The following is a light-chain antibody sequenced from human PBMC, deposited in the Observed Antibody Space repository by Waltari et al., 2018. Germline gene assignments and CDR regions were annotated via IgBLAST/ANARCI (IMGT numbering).Light chain of an antibody. CDR1: SSDVGGYHY. CDR2: DVK. V-gene: IGLV2-14*03. CDR3: TSFTSSSTIV. J-gene: IGLJ2*01. Sequence: QSALTQPASVSGSPGQSLTIPCTGSSSDVGGYHYVSWYQQHPGKAPKLMISDVKKRPSGVSNRFSGSKSDNTASLTISGLQAEDEAHYYCTSFTSSSTIVFGGGTKLTVL.